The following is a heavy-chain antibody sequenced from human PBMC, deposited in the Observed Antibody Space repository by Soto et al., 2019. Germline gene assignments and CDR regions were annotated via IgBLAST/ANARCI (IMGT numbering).Heavy chain of an antibody. J-gene: IGHJ3*02. CDR3: ARPPTSSGSYFDAFEI. V-gene: IGHV5-51*01. Sequence: PGESLKISCKGSGYSFTNYWIGWVRQMPGKGLEWMGIIYPGDSDTRYSPSFQGQVTISADKSISTAYLQWSSLKASDTAMYYCARPPTSSGSYFDAFEIWGQGTLVTVSS. CDR2: IYPGDSDT. D-gene: IGHD1-26*01. CDR1: GYSFTNYW.